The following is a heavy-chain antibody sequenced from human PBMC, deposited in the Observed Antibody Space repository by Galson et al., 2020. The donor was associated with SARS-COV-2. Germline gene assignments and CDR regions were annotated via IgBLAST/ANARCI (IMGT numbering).Heavy chain of an antibody. Sequence: GGPLRLSCATSDFTISSYGMHWVRQAPGKGLEWMAVRWHDGSNKYYADTVKGRFPISGDKYKNTLSLQMNYLRVEDTAVYYCARGRLYGGKGTVDWWGQGTLVTVSS. CDR3: ARGRLYGGKGTVDW. CDR1: DFTISSYG. CDR2: RWHDGSNK. J-gene: IGHJ4*02. V-gene: IGHV3-33*01. D-gene: IGHD2-15*01.